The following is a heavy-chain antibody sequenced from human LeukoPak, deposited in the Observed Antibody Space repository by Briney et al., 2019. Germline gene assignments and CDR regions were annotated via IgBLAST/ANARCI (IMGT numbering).Heavy chain of an antibody. D-gene: IGHD2-2*01. CDR1: GYSISSGYY. J-gene: IGHJ5*02. CDR2: IYHSGST. CDR3: ARDTIVVVPAAIPNWFDP. Sequence: SETLSLTCTASGYSISSGYYWGWIRPPPGKGLEWIGSIYHSGSTYYNPSLKSRVTISVDTSKNQFSLKLSSVTAADTAVYYCARDTIVVVPAAIPNWFDPWGQGTLVTVSS. V-gene: IGHV4-38-2*02.